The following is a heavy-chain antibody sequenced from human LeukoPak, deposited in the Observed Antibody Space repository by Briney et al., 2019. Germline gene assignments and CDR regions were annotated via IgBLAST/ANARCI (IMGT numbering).Heavy chain of an antibody. CDR1: GFTFSNVW. V-gene: IGHV3-15*01. D-gene: IGHD3-16*01. CDR3: TTNAGNYGVDV. Sequence: GGSLRLSFAASGFTFSNVWMSWVRQAPGKGLEWVGRIKSKTDGETTDYAAPVKDRFTVSRDDSKDTLYLQMNSLKAEDTAVYYCTTNAGNYGVDVWGQGALVTVSS. CDR2: IKSKTDGETT. J-gene: IGHJ3*01.